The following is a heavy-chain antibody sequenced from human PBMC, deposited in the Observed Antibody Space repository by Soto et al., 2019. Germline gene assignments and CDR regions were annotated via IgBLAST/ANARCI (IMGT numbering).Heavy chain of an antibody. CDR2: INHSGST. CDR1: GGSFSGYY. V-gene: IGHV4-34*01. Sequence: SETLSLTCAVYGGSFSGYYWSWVRQPPGKGLEWIAEINHSGSTNYNPSLKSRVTISVDTSKNYFSLKLSFVTAADTAVYYCERALPASRYCISIDCPRSGMDVWGQGTTVTVSS. J-gene: IGHJ6*02. CDR3: ERALPASRYCISIDCPRSGMDV. D-gene: IGHD2-2*01.